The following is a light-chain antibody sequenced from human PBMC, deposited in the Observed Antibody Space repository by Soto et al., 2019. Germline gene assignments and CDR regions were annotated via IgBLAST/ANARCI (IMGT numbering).Light chain of an antibody. CDR1: QSLLLSNGYNY. J-gene: IGKJ1*01. V-gene: IGKV2-28*01. Sequence: DIVMTQSPLSLPVTPGEPASISCRSSQSLLLSNGYNYLDWYPQKPGQSPQLLIYLGSNRASGVPDRFSGSGSGTDFTLKISRMEAEDVGVYYCMQGVQTPPTFGQGTKVEIK. CDR3: MQGVQTPPT. CDR2: LGS.